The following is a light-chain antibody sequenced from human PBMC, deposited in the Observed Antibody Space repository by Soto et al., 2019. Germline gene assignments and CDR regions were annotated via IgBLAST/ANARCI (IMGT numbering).Light chain of an antibody. CDR3: QQYNTWRT. J-gene: IGKJ2*02. CDR1: QSVSSN. V-gene: IGKV3-15*01. Sequence: EIVMTQSPATLSVSPGERATLSCGASQSVSSNLAWYQQKPGHAPRLLIYGASTRATGIPARFSGSGSGTEFTLTISSLQSEDFAVYYCQQYNTWRTFGQGTKLEIK. CDR2: GAS.